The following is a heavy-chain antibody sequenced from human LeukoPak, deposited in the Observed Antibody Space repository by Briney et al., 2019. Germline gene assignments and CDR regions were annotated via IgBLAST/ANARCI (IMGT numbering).Heavy chain of an antibody. CDR1: GCTFTSYG. V-gene: IGHV1-18*01. Sequence: GASVKVSCKASGCTFTSYGISWVRQAPGQGLEWMGWISAYNGNTNYAQRLQGRVTMTTDTSTSTAYMELRSLRSDDTAVYYCARDPPGRYCSGGSCYAFYWGQGTLVTVSS. J-gene: IGHJ4*02. CDR3: ARDPPGRYCSGGSCYAFY. D-gene: IGHD2-15*01. CDR2: ISAYNGNT.